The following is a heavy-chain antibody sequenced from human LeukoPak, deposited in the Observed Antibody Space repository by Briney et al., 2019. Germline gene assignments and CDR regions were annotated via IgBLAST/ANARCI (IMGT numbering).Heavy chain of an antibody. D-gene: IGHD3-9*01. CDR3: ASCPDLSGYSFLDF. CDR1: GGSVSSSTYY. CDR2: MYYSGTT. V-gene: IGHV4-39*01. J-gene: IGHJ4*02. Sequence: SETLSLTCTVSGGSVSSSTYYWGWIRQPPGKGLEWIGSMYYSGTTYYNSTHRGRVTISRDTSNNQFSLKLTTVTAADTAVYCCASCPDLSGYSFLDFWGQGTLVTVSS.